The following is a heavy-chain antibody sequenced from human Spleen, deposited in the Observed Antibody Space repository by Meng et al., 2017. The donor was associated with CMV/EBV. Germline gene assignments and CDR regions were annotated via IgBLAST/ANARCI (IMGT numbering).Heavy chain of an antibody. V-gene: IGHV2-5*01. CDR3: AQTFNAEVGMAAAVDY. CDR1: GFSLSTSGVG. CDR2: IYWNDDK. D-gene: IGHD6-13*01. Sequence: SGPTLVKPTQTLTLTCTFSGFSLSTSGVGVGWIRQPPGKALEWLALIYWNDDKRYSPSLKSRLTITKDTSKNQVVLTMTNMDPVDTATYYCAQTFNAEVGMAAAVDYWGQGTLVTVSS. J-gene: IGHJ4*02.